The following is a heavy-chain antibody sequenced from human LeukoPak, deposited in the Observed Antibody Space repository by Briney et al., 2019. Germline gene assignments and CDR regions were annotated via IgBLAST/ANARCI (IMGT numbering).Heavy chain of an antibody. J-gene: IGHJ3*01. CDR3: ARTLGSTVITRGTFDV. D-gene: IGHD4-23*01. CDR2: IYHSGST. Sequence: SETLSLTCTVSDGSITTDGYYWIWLRQPPGKGLEWIGYIYHSGSTYYNPSLRSRVTISVDRSKNQFSLRLTSVTAADTAIYYCARTLGSTVITRGTFDVWGQGTVVTVSS. V-gene: IGHV4-30-2*01. CDR1: DGSITTDGYY.